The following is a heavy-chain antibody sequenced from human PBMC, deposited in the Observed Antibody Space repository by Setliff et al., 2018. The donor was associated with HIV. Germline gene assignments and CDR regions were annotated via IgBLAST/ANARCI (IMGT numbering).Heavy chain of an antibody. V-gene: IGHV1-2*06. D-gene: IGHD1-26*01. CDR2: INPNSGGT. CDR3: ARGTRVGANDAFDI. CDR1: GYTFTGYY. J-gene: IGHJ3*02. Sequence: ASVKVSCKASGYTFTGYYMHWVRQAPGQGLEWMGRINPNSGGTNYARKFQGRVSMTRDTSITTAYMELSRLRSDDTAVYYCARGTRVGANDAFDIWGQGTMVTVSS.